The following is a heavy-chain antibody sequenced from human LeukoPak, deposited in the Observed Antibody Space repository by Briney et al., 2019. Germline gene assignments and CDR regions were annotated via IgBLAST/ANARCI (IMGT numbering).Heavy chain of an antibody. CDR1: GLTFRTTW. CDR3: ATARNFRFEY. V-gene: IGHV3-74*01. D-gene: IGHD1-7*01. CDR2: MNGEGTTI. Sequence: GGSLRLSCATSGLTFRTTWMHWVRQAPGKGLMWVSRMNGEGTTIDYADSEKGRFTVSRDYAKNTLFLQMNNLRTEDTALYFCATARNFRFEYWGQGSLVIVSA. J-gene: IGHJ4*02.